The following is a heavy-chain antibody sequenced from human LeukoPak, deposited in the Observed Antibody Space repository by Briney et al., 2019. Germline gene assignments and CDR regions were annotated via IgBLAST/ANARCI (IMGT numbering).Heavy chain of an antibody. V-gene: IGHV4-59*01. J-gene: IGHJ4*02. CDR2: IYYSGST. Sequence: PSETLSLTCTVSGGSISSYYWSWIRQPPGKGLEWIGYIYYSGSTNYNPSLKSRVTISVDTSKNQFSLKLSSVTAADTAVYYCARSHSVWTSFDYWGQGTQVTVSS. CDR3: ARSHSVWTSFDY. D-gene: IGHD3/OR15-3a*01. CDR1: GGSISSYY.